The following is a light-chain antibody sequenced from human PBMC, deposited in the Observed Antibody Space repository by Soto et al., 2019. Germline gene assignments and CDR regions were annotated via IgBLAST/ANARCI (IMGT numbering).Light chain of an antibody. CDR1: RSNIGSAI. J-gene: IGLJ3*02. V-gene: IGLV1-47*01. CDR2: MNS. CDR3: VAWDDNLSSRV. Sequence: QPVLTQPPSLSGTPGQTVTISCIGSRSNIGSAIVHWYQQLPGTAPKHVIYMNSQRPSGVPDRFSASKSGTSASLVITGLRPEDEADYYCVAWDDNLSSRVFGGGTKVTVL.